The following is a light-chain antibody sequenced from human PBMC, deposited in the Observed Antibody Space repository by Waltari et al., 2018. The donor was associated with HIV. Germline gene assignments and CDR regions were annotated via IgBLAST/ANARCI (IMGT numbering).Light chain of an antibody. J-gene: IGLJ3*02. Sequence: SALTQPRSVSGSPGQSVTISCTGTSSDVGGYDSVSWYLQHPGKVPKLIIYEVIKRPSGVPDRFSGSKSGNTASLTISGLQTEDDADYFCCSYAGTYTYVLFGGGTKLAVL. CDR1: SSDVGGYDS. V-gene: IGLV2-11*01. CDR2: EVI. CDR3: CSYAGTYTYVL.